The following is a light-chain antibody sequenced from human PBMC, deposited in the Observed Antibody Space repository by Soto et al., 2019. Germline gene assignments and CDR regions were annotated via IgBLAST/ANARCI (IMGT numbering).Light chain of an antibody. Sequence: DIQMTQSPSTLSASVGDRVTITCRASQSLGIWLAWHQQKPGKASKLLIYDASTLKSGVPSRFSGSGSGTKFTLTISSLQPDDFATYYCQEYNSYSGTFGQGTKVEVK. CDR2: DAS. J-gene: IGKJ1*01. CDR1: QSLGIW. V-gene: IGKV1-5*01. CDR3: QEYNSYSGT.